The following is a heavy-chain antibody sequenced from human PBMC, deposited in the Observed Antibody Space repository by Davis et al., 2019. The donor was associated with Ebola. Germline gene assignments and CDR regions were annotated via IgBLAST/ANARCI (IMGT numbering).Heavy chain of an antibody. Sequence: PGGSLRLSCVASGLTFSHYGMHWVRQAPGKGLEWVAVIWHDGSNKYYADSVKGRFTISRDNSKNTLYLQINSLRTEDTAMYYCARDNNSPAWGQGTLVTVSS. CDR1: GLTFSHYG. J-gene: IGHJ5*02. V-gene: IGHV3-33*01. D-gene: IGHD1-1*01. CDR3: ARDNNSPA. CDR2: IWHDGSNK.